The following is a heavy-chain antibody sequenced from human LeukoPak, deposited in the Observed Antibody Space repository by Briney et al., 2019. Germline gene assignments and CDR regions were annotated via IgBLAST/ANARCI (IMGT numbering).Heavy chain of an antibody. CDR1: GFTFNSYA. CDR2: FVGSAGST. J-gene: IGHJ4*02. V-gene: IGHV3-23*01. CDR3: AKGGGWLPYYFDY. Sequence: GGSLRLSCAASGFTFNSYAMNWVRQAPGRGLEWVSTFVGSAGSTYYADSVKGRFTISGDNSKSTLYLQISSLRAEDTAVYYCAKGGGWLPYYFDYWGQGTPVTVSS. D-gene: IGHD5-24*01.